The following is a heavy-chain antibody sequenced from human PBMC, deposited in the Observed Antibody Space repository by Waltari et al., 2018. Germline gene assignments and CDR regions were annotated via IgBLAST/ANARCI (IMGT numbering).Heavy chain of an antibody. CDR2: ISSGGHTT. J-gene: IGHJ5*02. D-gene: IGHD3-3*01. CDR3: AKSRGPHDFWNWFDP. Sequence: EVQLVESGGGLVQPGGTLRLSCGASGFVFSSFVMNWLRQAPGKGLEGVSGISSGGHTTYYAGSVKGRFTISRDNPRNTLFLHMDSLRAEDTGVYYCAKSRGPHDFWNWFDPWGQGTLVAVSS. CDR1: GFVFSSFV. V-gene: IGHV3-23*04.